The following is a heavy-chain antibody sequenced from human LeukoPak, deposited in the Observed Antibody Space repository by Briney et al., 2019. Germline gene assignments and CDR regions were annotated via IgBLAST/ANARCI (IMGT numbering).Heavy chain of an antibody. Sequence: ASVKVSCKASGYTFTGYYMHWVRQAPGQGREWMGRINPNSGGTNYAQKFQGRVTMTRDTSISTAYMELSRLRSDDTAVYYCARDSAVVVVAATPWYYYMDVWGKGTTVTVSS. V-gene: IGHV1-2*06. J-gene: IGHJ6*03. CDR2: INPNSGGT. CDR3: ARDSAVVVVAATPWYYYMDV. CDR1: GYTFTGYY. D-gene: IGHD2-15*01.